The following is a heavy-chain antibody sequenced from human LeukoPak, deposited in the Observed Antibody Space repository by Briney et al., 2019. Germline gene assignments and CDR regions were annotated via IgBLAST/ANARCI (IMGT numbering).Heavy chain of an antibody. J-gene: IGHJ4*02. Sequence: GGSLRLSCAASGFTFSSYSMNWVRQAPGKGLEWISYISSSSSTIYYADSVKGRFTISRDNAKNSLYLQLNSLRAEDTAMYYCARGRNRYSSSWGLFDYWGQGTLVTVSS. V-gene: IGHV3-48*01. CDR2: ISSSSSTI. CDR1: GFTFSSYS. CDR3: ARGRNRYSSSWGLFDY. D-gene: IGHD6-13*01.